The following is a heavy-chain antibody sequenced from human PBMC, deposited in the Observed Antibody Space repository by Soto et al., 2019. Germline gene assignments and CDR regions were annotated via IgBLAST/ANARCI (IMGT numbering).Heavy chain of an antibody. CDR1: GFTFSSYA. Sequence: GGSLRLSCAASGFTFSSYAINWVRQAPGKGLEWVSGISGSGGGTYYADSVKGRFTISRDNSKNMLYLQMNSLRAEDTAVYYCAKVLRYFDWSAFDYWGQGTLVTVSS. V-gene: IGHV3-23*01. D-gene: IGHD3-9*01. CDR2: ISGSGGGT. J-gene: IGHJ4*02. CDR3: AKVLRYFDWSAFDY.